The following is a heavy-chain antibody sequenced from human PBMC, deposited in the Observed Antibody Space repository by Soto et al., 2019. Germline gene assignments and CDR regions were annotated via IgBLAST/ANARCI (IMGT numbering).Heavy chain of an antibody. D-gene: IGHD2-21*02. Sequence: GASVKVSCKASGYTFTSYYMHWVRQAPGQGLEWMGIINPSGGSTSYAQKFQGRVTMTRDTSTSTVYMELSSLRSEDTAVYYCARDPPYCRGHCYQGDYGMDVWGQGTTVTVSS. CDR1: GYTFTSYY. J-gene: IGHJ6*02. CDR2: INPSGGST. CDR3: ARDPPYCRGHCYQGDYGMDV. V-gene: IGHV1-46*01.